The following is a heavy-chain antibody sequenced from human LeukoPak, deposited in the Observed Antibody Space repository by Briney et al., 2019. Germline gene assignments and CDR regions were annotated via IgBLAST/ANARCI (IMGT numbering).Heavy chain of an antibody. D-gene: IGHD3-22*01. CDR1: GYTFTCYY. J-gene: IGHJ3*02. Sequence: VASVKVSCKASGYTFTCYYMHWVRQAPGQGLEWMGIINPSGGSTSYAQKFQGRVTMTRDMSTSTVYMELSSLRSEDTAVYYCARERVDYYDSSGDAFDIWGQGTMVTVSS. CDR3: ARERVDYYDSSGDAFDI. CDR2: INPSGGST. V-gene: IGHV1-46*01.